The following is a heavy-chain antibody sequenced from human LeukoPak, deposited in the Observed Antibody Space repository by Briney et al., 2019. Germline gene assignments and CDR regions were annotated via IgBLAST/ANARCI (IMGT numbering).Heavy chain of an antibody. Sequence: SETLSLTCTVSGGSISSYYWNWIRQSPGKGLEWIGYISYSGSTFSNPSLRSRVTISVDTSKSQFSLQLSSVTAADTAVYYCARSDGVGAGYYYYGVDVWGLGTTVTVSS. CDR1: GGSISSYY. V-gene: IGHV4-59*01. D-gene: IGHD1-26*01. J-gene: IGHJ6*02. CDR3: ARSDGVGAGYYYYGVDV. CDR2: ISYSGST.